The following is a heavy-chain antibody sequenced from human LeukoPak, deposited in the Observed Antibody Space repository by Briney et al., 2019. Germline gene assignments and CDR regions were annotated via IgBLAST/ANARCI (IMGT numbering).Heavy chain of an antibody. J-gene: IGHJ4*02. CDR2: IYYSGST. CDR3: ARGSVKRGYSGYAPYFDY. Sequence: PSETLSLTCTVSGDSISSSSSYWGWIRQPPGKGLEWIGSIYYSGSTYYNTSLKSRVTISVDTSKNQFSLKLSPVTAADTAVYYCARGSVKRGYSGYAPYFDYWGQGTLVTVSS. V-gene: IGHV4-39*01. CDR1: GDSISSSSSY. D-gene: IGHD5-12*01.